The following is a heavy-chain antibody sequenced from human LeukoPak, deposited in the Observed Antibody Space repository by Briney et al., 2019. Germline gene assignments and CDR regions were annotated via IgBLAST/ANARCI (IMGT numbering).Heavy chain of an antibody. D-gene: IGHD3-22*01. CDR3: ARVGSSGYYGDY. CDR2: ISSSSSYI. J-gene: IGHJ4*02. V-gene: IGHV3-21*01. Sequence: PGGSLRLSCAASGFTFNNAWMNWVRQAPGKGLEWVSSISSSSSYIYYADSVKGRFTISRDNAKNSLYLQMNSLRAEDTAVYYCARVGSSGYYGDYWGQGTLVTVSS. CDR1: GFTFNNAW.